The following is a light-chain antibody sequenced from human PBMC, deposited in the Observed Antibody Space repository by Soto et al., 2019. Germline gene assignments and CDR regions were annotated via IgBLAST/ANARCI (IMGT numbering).Light chain of an antibody. V-gene: IGKV3-20*01. CDR2: GAS. J-gene: IGKJ3*01. Sequence: EIVLTQSPGTLSGSPGERAILSCRASQSVSRNYLAWYQQKPGQAPRLLIYGASNRANGISDRFSGSGSGTDFTLTINRLEPEDFAVYYCQQYATSARLTFGPGTKVDI. CDR3: QQYATSARLT. CDR1: QSVSRNY.